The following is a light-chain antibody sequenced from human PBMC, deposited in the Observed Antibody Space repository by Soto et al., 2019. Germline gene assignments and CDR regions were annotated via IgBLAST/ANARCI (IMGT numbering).Light chain of an antibody. V-gene: IGKV2-28*01. Sequence: DIVMTQSPLSLPVTPGEPASISCMSSQSLLHSNGYNYLDWYLQKPGQSPQLLIYLGSNRASGVPDRFSGSGPGTDFTLKISRVEAEDVGVYYCMQALQTPWKFGQGTKVDIK. CDR3: MQALQTPWK. CDR2: LGS. CDR1: QSLLHSNGYNY. J-gene: IGKJ1*01.